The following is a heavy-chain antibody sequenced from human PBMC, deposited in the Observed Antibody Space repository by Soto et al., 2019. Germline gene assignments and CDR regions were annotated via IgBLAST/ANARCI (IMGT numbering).Heavy chain of an antibody. V-gene: IGHV3-48*02. D-gene: IGHD3-3*01. J-gene: IGHJ4*02. CDR3: ARDRLFLSFGFWSGPDY. Sequence: GGSLRLSCAASGFTFSSYSMNWVRQAPGKGLEWVSYISSSSSTIYYADSVKGRFTISRDNAKNSLYLQMNSLRDEDTAVYYCARDRLFLSFGFWSGPDYWGQGTLVTVSS. CDR2: ISSSSSTI. CDR1: GFTFSSYS.